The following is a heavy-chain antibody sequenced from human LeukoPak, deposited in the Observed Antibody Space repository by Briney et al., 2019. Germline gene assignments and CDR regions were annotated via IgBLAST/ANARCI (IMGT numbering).Heavy chain of an antibody. J-gene: IGHJ2*01. V-gene: IGHV3-23*01. CDR3: AKDATGTTAYWYFDL. Sequence: GGSLRLSCAASGFTFSSYAMSWVRQAPGRGLEWVSAISGSGGSTYYADSVKGRFTISRDNSKNTLYLQMNSLRAEDTAVYYCAKDATGTTAYWYFDLWGRGTLVTVSS. CDR1: GFTFSSYA. D-gene: IGHD1-7*01. CDR2: ISGSGGST.